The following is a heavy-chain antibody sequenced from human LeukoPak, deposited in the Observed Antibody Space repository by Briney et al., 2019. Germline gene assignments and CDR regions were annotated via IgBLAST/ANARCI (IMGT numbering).Heavy chain of an antibody. V-gene: IGHV3-30*18. CDR1: GFTLSSFG. D-gene: IGHD5-18*01. CDR3: AKDADTATIIYWYFDL. Sequence: PGTSLRLSCTASGFTLSSFGMHWVRQAPGKGLEWVAVISDDGSNRYYADSVKGRFTISRDNSKNTLFLQMNSLRAEDTAVYYCAKDADTATIIYWYFDLWGHGTLVTVSS. CDR2: ISDDGSNR. J-gene: IGHJ2*01.